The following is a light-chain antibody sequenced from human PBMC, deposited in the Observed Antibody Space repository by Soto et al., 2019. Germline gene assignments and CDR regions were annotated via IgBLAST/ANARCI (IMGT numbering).Light chain of an antibody. Sequence: QSVLTQPASVSGSPGQSITISCTGTSSDVGTYNSVSWYQQYPGKAPKLMIHDVSNRPSGVSNRFSGSKSSNTASLTISGLQAEDEADYYCSSYTSSSSYVFGSGTKLTVL. J-gene: IGLJ1*01. CDR1: SSDVGTYNS. CDR2: DVS. CDR3: SSYTSSSSYV. V-gene: IGLV2-14*01.